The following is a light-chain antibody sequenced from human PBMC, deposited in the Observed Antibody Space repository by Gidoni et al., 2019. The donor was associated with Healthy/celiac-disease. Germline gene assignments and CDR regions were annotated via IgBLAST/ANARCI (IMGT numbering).Light chain of an antibody. CDR2: KAS. J-gene: IGKJ4*01. CDR1: HSISSW. V-gene: IGKV1-5*03. CDR3: QQYNSYPLT. Sequence: DIQMTQSPSTLSASVGDRVTITCRASHSISSWLAWYQQKPGKAPKLLIYKASSLESGVPSRFSGSGSWTEFTLTISSLQPDDFATYYCQQYNSYPLTFGGGTKVEIK.